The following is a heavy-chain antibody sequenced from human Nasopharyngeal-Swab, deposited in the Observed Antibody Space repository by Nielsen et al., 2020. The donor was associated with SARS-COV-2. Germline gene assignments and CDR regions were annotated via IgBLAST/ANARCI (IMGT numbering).Heavy chain of an antibody. CDR3: ARAAVAGYKRYYFDY. Sequence: GESLKISCAASGFTFSDYYMSWIRQAPGKGLEWVSYISSSSSSYIYYADSVKGRFTISRDNAKNSLYLQMNSLRAEDTAVYYCARAAVAGYKRYYFDYWGQGTLVTVSS. J-gene: IGHJ4*02. CDR1: GFTFSDYY. D-gene: IGHD6-19*01. V-gene: IGHV3-11*06. CDR2: ISSSSSSYI.